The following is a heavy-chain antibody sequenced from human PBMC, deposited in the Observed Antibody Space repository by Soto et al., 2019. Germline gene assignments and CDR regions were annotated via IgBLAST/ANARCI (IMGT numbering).Heavy chain of an antibody. CDR2: IIPILDIT. Sequence: QVQLVQSGAEVKKPGSSVKVSCKVSGGTFSTYPFTWVRQAPGQGLEWMGRIIPILDITDYSQKFQGRVTITADKPTTTASMVLSSLRSEDTAVYYCATAAYSTGSQSASHIWGQGTMVTFSS. CDR3: ATAAYSTGSQSASHI. CDR1: GGTFSTYP. D-gene: IGHD2-8*02. V-gene: IGHV1-69*02. J-gene: IGHJ3*02.